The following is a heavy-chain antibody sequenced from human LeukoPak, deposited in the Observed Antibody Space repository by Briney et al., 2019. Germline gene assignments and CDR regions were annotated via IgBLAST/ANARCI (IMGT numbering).Heavy chain of an antibody. Sequence: ASVKVSCKASGGTFSSYAISWVRQAPGQGLEWMGGIIPIFGTANYAQKFQGRVTITADESTSTAYMELSSLRSEDTAVYYCARSGPEWLLHNWFDPWGQGTLVTVSS. J-gene: IGHJ5*02. V-gene: IGHV1-69*01. CDR1: GGTFSSYA. D-gene: IGHD3-22*01. CDR3: ARSGPEWLLHNWFDP. CDR2: IIPIFGTA.